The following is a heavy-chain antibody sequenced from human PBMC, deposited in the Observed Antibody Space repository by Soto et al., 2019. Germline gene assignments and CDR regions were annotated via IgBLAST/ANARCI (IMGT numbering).Heavy chain of an antibody. CDR1: GYTFTSYG. CDR3: ARVLEYCSGGSCFYYYYGMDV. Sequence: GASVKVSCKASGYTFTSYGISWVRQAPGQGLEWMGWISAYNGNTNYAQKLQGRVTMTTDTSTRTAYMELRSLRSDDTAVYYCARVLEYCSGGSCFYYYYGMDVWGQGTTVTVSS. J-gene: IGHJ6*02. CDR2: ISAYNGNT. D-gene: IGHD2-15*01. V-gene: IGHV1-18*01.